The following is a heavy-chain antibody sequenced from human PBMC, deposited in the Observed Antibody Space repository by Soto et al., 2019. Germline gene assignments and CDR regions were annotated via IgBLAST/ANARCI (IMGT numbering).Heavy chain of an antibody. D-gene: IGHD6-25*01. CDR3: ARTAEGDTPRTHWYFDL. J-gene: IGHJ2*01. CDR2: LYADGST. V-gene: IGHV3-53*01. Sequence: PRGSLRLSCAASGFPINVTYLSWVRQAPGKGLEWLSVLYADGSTYYIDSVKGRFRISRDNAKNTLYLQTDNLRADDTAMYFCARTAEGDTPRTHWYFDLWGRGTPVTVSS. CDR1: GFPINVTY.